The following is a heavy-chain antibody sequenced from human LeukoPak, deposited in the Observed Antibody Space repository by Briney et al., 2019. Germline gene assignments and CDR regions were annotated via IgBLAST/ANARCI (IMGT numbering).Heavy chain of an antibody. CDR2: INSDGSSA. J-gene: IGHJ5*02. D-gene: IGHD6-19*01. Sequence: GGSLRLSCAASGLSISDYWMHWVRQAPGKGLVWVARINSDGSSARYADSVKGRFTISRDNAKNTLYLQMNSLRAEDTAVYYCAKSSSGWPYSRFDPWGQGTLVTVSS. V-gene: IGHV3-74*01. CDR3: AKSSSGWPYSRFDP. CDR1: GLSISDYW.